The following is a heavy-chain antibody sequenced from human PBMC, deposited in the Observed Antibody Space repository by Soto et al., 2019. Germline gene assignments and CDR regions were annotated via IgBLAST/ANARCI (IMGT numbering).Heavy chain of an antibody. D-gene: IGHD2-15*01. CDR1: GFTFSSYS. V-gene: IGHV3-21*01. CDR3: ARDMAIGCSSTSCYTSIVVVVAATHDY. Sequence: GGSLRLSCAASGFTFSSYSMNWVRQAPGKGLEWVSSISSSSSYIYYADSVKGRFTISRDNAKNSLYLQMNSLRAEDTAVYYCARDMAIGCSSTSCYTSIVVVVAATHDYWGQGTRVTVSS. J-gene: IGHJ4*02. CDR2: ISSSSSYI.